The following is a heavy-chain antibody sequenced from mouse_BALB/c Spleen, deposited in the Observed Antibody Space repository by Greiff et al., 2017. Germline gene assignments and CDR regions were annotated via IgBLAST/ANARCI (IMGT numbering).Heavy chain of an antibody. J-gene: IGHJ4*01. Sequence: VQLQQSGAELVRPGASVTLSCKASGYTFTDYEMHWVKQTPVQGLEWIGAIDPDTGGTAYNQKFKGKATLTADKSSSTAYMERRSLTSEDSAVYYCTRLGGHSYPMDYWGQGTSVTVSS. CDR1: GYTFTDYE. V-gene: IGHV1-15*01. CDR2: IDPDTGGT. CDR3: TRLGGHSYPMDY. D-gene: IGHD2-10*01.